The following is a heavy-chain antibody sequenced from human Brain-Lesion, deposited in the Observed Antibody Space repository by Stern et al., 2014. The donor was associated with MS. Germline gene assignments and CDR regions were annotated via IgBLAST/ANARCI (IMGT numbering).Heavy chain of an antibody. CDR3: ARFPASRPHVFDS. V-gene: IGHV4-4*02. Sequence: QLQLQESGPGLVKPSGTLSLTCAVSGGSISSSNWWSWVRQSPGKGLEWIGESDHSGSTIYNPSLKSRVTVSVDKSKNRVSLNLGFVPAADTAVYFCARFPASRPHVFDSWGQGTLVTVSS. CDR2: SDHSGST. J-gene: IGHJ4*02. D-gene: IGHD6-13*01. CDR1: GGSISSSNW.